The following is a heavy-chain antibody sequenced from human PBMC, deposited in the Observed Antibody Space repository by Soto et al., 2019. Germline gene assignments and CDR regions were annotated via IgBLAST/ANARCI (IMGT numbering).Heavy chain of an antibody. J-gene: IGHJ5*02. Sequence: EVQLVESGGNLVQPGGSLRLSCAASGFTFIDYWMSWVRQAPGKGLEWVGDIMKAGGITAYGDSVKGRFTISRDNAKNSVYLQMNSLRAEDTATYFCVRNSDFHRFNLWGQGTLVTVSS. CDR3: VRNSDFHRFNL. V-gene: IGHV3-7*05. CDR2: IMKAGGIT. D-gene: IGHD1-26*01. CDR1: GFTFIDYW.